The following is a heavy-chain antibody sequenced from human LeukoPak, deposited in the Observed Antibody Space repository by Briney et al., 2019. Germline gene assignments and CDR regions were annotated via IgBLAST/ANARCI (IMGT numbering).Heavy chain of an antibody. Sequence: SETLSLTCAVYGGSFSGYYWSWIRQPPGKGLEWIGEINHSGSTNYNPSLKSRVTISVDTSKNQFSLKLSSVTAADTAVYHCARSARTPLNYYYYYMDVWGKGTTVTVSS. J-gene: IGHJ6*03. CDR2: INHSGST. CDR1: GGSFSGYY. CDR3: ARSARTPLNYYYYYMDV. V-gene: IGHV4-34*01. D-gene: IGHD6-6*01.